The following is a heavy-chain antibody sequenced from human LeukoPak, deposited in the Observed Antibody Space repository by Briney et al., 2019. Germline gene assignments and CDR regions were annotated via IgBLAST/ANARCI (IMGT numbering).Heavy chain of an antibody. J-gene: IGHJ4*02. V-gene: IGHV3-48*03. Sequence: GGSLRLSCAASGFXFRSYEINWVRKAPGKGRDGVSYISGSGSTIYYADSVKGRFTISRDNAKNSLYLQMNSLRAEDTAVYYCARVNTYYDFWSGYLDYWGQGTLVTVSS. D-gene: IGHD3-3*01. CDR1: GFXFRSYE. CDR3: ARVNTYYDFWSGYLDY. CDR2: ISGSGSTI.